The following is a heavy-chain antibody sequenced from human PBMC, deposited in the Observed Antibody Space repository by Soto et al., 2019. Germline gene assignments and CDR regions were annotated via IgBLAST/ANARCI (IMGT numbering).Heavy chain of an antibody. CDR1: GFNFNSYT. V-gene: IGHV3-21*04. D-gene: IGHD3-22*01. J-gene: IGHJ4*02. CDR2: ISSSGYI. CDR3: ANTYYYDSSPTFDY. Sequence: PGGSLRLSCAASGFNFNSYTINWVRQAPGKRLEWLSSISSSGYIFSTDSVRGRFTISRDNSKNTLYLQMNSLRAEDTAVYYCANTYYYDSSPTFDYWGQGTLVTVSS.